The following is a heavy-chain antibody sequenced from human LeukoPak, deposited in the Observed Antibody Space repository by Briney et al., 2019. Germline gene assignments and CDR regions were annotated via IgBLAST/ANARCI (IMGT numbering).Heavy chain of an antibody. D-gene: IGHD3-9*01. CDR2: ISYDGSNK. Sequence: GRSLRLSCAASGFTFSSYGMHWVRQAPGKGLEWVAVISYDGSNKYYADSVKGRFTISRDNSKNTLYLQMNSLRAEDTAVYYCAKKGGYFDWLLGHFDYWGQGTLVTDSS. CDR3: AKKGGYFDWLLGHFDY. V-gene: IGHV3-30*18. J-gene: IGHJ4*02. CDR1: GFTFSSYG.